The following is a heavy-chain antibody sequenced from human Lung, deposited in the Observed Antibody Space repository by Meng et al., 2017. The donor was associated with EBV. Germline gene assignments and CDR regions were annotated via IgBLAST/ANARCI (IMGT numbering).Heavy chain of an antibody. Sequence: GGRLWRSGATLPPLSLFSGGPTSSGNWWSWFRMSPQKRLEWIGEIYHSVTTNYNPSLKTRVTILVDKSKTQFSLKLSSVTAADTAVYYCARYSRPNRRLVSWYFDYWGQGTLVTVSS. J-gene: IGHJ4*02. D-gene: IGHD6-13*01. CDR1: GGPTSSGNW. V-gene: IGHV4-4*02. CDR2: IYHSVTT. CDR3: ARYSRPNRRLVSWYFDY.